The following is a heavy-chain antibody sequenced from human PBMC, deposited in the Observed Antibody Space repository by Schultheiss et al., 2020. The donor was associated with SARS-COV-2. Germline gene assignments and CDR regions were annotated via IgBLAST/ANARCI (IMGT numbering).Heavy chain of an antibody. Sequence: GESLKISCAASGFTFSSYAMHWVRQAPGKGLEWASTISGSGGSTYYADSVKGRFTISRDNAKNSLYLQMNSLRAEDTALYYCAKDHNYDILTGYSPAFDYWGQGTLVTVAS. J-gene: IGHJ4*02. D-gene: IGHD3-9*01. CDR1: GFTFSSYA. CDR3: AKDHNYDILTGYSPAFDY. CDR2: ISGSGGST. V-gene: IGHV3-23*01.